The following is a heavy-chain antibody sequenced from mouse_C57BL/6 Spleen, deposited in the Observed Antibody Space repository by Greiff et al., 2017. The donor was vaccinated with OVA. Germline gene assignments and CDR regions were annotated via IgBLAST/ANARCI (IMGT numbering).Heavy chain of an antibody. CDR2: INYDGSST. D-gene: IGHD1-3*01. V-gene: IGHV5-16*01. J-gene: IGHJ4*01. Sequence: EVKLEESEGGLVQPGSSMKFSCTASGFTFSDYYMAWVRQVPEKGLEWVANINYDGSSTYYLDSLKSRFIISRNNAKNILYLQMSSLKSEDTATYCCTREGLSNSIMDYWGQGTSVTVSS. CDR1: GFTFSDYY. CDR3: TREGLSNSIMDY.